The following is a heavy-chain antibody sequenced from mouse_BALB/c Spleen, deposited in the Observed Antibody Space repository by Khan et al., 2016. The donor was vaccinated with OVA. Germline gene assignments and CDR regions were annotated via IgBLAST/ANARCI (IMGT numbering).Heavy chain of an antibody. CDR2: INPNNGET. CDR3: ARTGYGSLGY. D-gene: IGHD1-1*01. V-gene: IGHV1-18*01. CDR1: GYIFTDYT. J-gene: IGHJ2*01. Sequence: EVQLVESGPELVKPGASVKISCKASGYIFTDYTMDWVRQSHGKSLEWIGDINPNNGETFCNQKFKGKATLTVDKSSSTAFMELRSLTSEDTTVYYCARTGYGSLGYWGQGTTLTVSS.